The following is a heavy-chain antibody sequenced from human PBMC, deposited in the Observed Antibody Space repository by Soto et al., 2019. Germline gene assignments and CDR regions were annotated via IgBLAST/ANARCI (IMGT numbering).Heavy chain of an antibody. CDR3: ARVFREHSSSYWIDS. Sequence: SVKVSCKASGYIFTANFINWVRQAPGQGLEWMGRLNPNTGDAEYAQEFQGRVTMTRDTSISTAYMEVTSLTSDDTAVYYCARVFREHSSSYWIDSRAQRTLVIVSS. V-gene: IGHV1-2*06. D-gene: IGHD3-22*01. CDR1: GYIFTANF. CDR2: LNPNTGDA. J-gene: IGHJ4*02.